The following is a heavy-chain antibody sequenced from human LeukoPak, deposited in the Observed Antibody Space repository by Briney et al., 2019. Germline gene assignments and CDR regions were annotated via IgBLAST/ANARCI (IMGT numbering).Heavy chain of an antibody. CDR2: IKQDGSEK. CDR1: GGSISSYY. J-gene: IGHJ5*02. V-gene: IGHV3-7*01. CDR3: ARDGDYGDSGWFDP. Sequence: ETLSLTCTVSGGSISSYYWSWIRQPPGKGLEWVANIKQDGSEKYYVDSVKGRFTISRDNAKNSLYLQMNSLRAEDTAVYYCARDGDYGDSGWFDPWGQGTLVTVSS. D-gene: IGHD4-17*01.